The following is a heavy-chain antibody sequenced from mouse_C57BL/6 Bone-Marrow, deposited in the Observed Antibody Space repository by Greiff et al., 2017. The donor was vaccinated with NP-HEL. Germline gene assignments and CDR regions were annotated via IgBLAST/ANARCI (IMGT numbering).Heavy chain of an antibody. Sequence: QVQLQQSGPELVTPGASVKMSCKASGYTFTSYWMHWVKQRPGRGLEWIGNINPSNGGTNYYAKFKSKATLTEDKSYSTAYMQLSSLTSEGSAVNYSAYLDHVDYWGQGTTLTVSS. J-gene: IGHJ2*01. CDR3: AYLDHVDY. CDR1: GYTFTSYW. CDR2: INPSNGGT. V-gene: IGHV1-53*01.